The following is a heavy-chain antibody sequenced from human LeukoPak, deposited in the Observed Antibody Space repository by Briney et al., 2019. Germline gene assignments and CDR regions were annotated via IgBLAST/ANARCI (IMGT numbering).Heavy chain of an antibody. CDR2: IKQDGGEK. J-gene: IGHJ6*02. Sequence: GGSLRLSCVASGFTFSNKWMSLVRRAPGKGLEWLANIKQDGGEKYYVDSVKGRFTISRDNAKNSLYLQMNSLRAEDTAVYYCARDLVGASYYLYYYGMDVWGQGTTVTVSS. CDR3: ARDLVGASYYLYYYGMDV. V-gene: IGHV3-7*01. CDR1: GFTFSNKW. D-gene: IGHD1-26*01.